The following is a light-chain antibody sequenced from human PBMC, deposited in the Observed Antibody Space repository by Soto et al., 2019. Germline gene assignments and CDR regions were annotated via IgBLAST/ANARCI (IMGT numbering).Light chain of an antibody. CDR1: QSISRW. J-gene: IGKJ3*01. CDR3: QQYNTYSL. CDR2: DAS. V-gene: IGKV1-5*01. Sequence: DIQMTQSPSTLSASVGDRVTITCRASQSISRWLAWYQQKPGKAPKILIYDASSLQSWIPSRFSGSESGIEFTLTSSSLQPDDFATYYCQQYNTYSLFGPGTKVDIK.